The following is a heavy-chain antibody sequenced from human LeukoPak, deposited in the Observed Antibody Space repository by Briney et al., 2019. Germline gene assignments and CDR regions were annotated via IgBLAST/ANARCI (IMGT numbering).Heavy chain of an antibody. D-gene: IGHD6-6*01. CDR3: TRWIAARPFDY. V-gene: IGHV3-73*01. CDR2: IRSKANSYAT. J-gene: IGHJ4*02. Sequence: GGSLRLSCAASGFTFSGSAMHWVRQASGKGLEWVGRIRSKANSYATAYAASVKGRFTISRDDSKNTAYLLMNSLKTEDTAVYYCTRWIAARPFDYWGQGTLVTVSS. CDR1: GFTFSGSA.